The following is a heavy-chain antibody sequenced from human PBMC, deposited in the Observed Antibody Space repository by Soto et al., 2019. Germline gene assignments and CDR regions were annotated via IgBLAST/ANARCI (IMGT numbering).Heavy chain of an antibody. D-gene: IGHD6-13*01. Sequence: QVTVKESGPVLVKPTETLTLTCTVSGFSLSNAGLGVSWIRQPPGKALEWLAHIFSNDKKSYSTSLKSRLTISKDTSKSQVVLIMTNMDPVDTATYYCASTYSTSWYWFDPWGQGTLVTVSS. CDR2: IFSNDKK. V-gene: IGHV2-26*04. CDR1: GFSLSNAGLG. J-gene: IGHJ5*02. CDR3: ASTYSTSWYWFDP.